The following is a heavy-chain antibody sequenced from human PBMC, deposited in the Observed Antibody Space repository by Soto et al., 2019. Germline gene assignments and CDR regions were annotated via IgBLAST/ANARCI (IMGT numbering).Heavy chain of an antibody. CDR1: GFTFSGFW. CDR2: INTDGSST. CDR3: AKDLQISPPALYDSSGYHNPTFDY. V-gene: IGHV3-74*01. D-gene: IGHD3-22*01. J-gene: IGHJ4*02. Sequence: GGSLRLSCAASGFTFSGFWMHWVRQAPGKGLVWVSRINTDGSSTNYADSVKGRFTISRDNARNTLYLQMNSLRAEDTAVYYCAKDLQISPPALYDSSGYHNPTFDYWGQGTLVTVSS.